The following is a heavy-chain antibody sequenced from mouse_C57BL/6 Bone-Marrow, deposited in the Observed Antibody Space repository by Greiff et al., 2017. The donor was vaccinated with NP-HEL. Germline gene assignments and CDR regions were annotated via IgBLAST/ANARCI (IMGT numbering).Heavy chain of an antibody. CDR1: GFTFSDYY. V-gene: IGHV5-12*01. CDR2: ISNGGGST. CDR3: ARRPYAMDY. J-gene: IGHJ4*01. Sequence: EVMLVESGGGLVQPGGSLKLSCAASGFTFSDYYMSWVRQTPEQRLEWVAYISNGGGSTYYPDTVKGRFTISRDNAKNTLYLQMSRLKSEDTAKYYCARRPYAMDYWGQTTSVTVS.